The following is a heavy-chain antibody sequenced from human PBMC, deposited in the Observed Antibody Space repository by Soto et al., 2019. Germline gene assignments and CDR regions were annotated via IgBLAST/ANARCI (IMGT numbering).Heavy chain of an antibody. J-gene: IGHJ3*02. CDR1: GFTFSSYG. V-gene: IGHV3-33*01. CDR3: ARTGSTRDAFDI. CDR2: IWYDGSNK. Sequence: QVQLVESGGGVVQPGRSLRLSCAASGFTFSSYGMHWVRQAPGKGLEWVAVIWYDGSNKYYADSVKGRFTISRDNSKNTLYLQMNSLIAEDTAVYYCARTGSTRDAFDIWGQGTMVTVSS.